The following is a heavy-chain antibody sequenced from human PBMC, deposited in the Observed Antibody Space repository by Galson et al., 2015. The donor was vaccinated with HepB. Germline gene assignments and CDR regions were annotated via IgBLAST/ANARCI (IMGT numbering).Heavy chain of an antibody. CDR2: IRSQANSYAT. CDR1: GFTFSGSV. D-gene: IGHD6-19*01. V-gene: IGHV3-73*01. J-gene: IGHJ4*02. Sequence: LSCAASGFTFSGSVMHWVRQASGRGLEWVGRIRSQANSYATSYAASVKGRFTISRDDSKNTAYLQMNSLKTEDTAVYYCIRQGPGYRSGWYPYWGQGTLGTVSS. CDR3: IRQGPGYRSGWYPY.